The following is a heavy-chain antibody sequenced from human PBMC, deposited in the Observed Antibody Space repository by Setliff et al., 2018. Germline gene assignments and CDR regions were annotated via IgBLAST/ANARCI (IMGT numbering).Heavy chain of an antibody. D-gene: IGHD3-10*01. CDR3: ARASRFGTIRYRGDYYMDV. J-gene: IGHJ6*03. CDR1: GYTFTTYA. CDR2: INTNTGNP. Sequence: ASVKVSCKASGYTFTTYAISWMRQAPGQGLEYMGWINTNTGNPSYAQGFTGRFVFSLDTSVSTAYLQISSLKAEDTAVYYCARASRFGTIRYRGDYYMDVWGKGTTV. V-gene: IGHV7-4-1*02.